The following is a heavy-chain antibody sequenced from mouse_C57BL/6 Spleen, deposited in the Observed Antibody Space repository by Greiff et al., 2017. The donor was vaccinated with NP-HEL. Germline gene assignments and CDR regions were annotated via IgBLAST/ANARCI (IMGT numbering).Heavy chain of an antibody. CDR2: ISYDGSN. V-gene: IGHV3-6*01. CDR3: ARDPITTVVGNFDV. J-gene: IGHJ1*03. D-gene: IGHD1-1*01. CDR1: GYSITSGYY. Sequence: EVQLVESGPGLVKPSQSLSLTCSVTGYSITSGYYWNWIRQFPGNKLEWMCYISYDGSNNYNPSLKNRISITRDTSKNQFFLKLNSVTTEDTATYYCARDPITTVVGNFDVWGTGTTVTVSS.